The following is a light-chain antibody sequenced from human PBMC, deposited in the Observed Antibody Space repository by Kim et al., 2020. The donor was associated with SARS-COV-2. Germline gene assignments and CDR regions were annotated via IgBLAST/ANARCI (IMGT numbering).Light chain of an antibody. CDR2: GAS. J-gene: IGKJ1*01. V-gene: IGKV3D-15*01. Sequence: ERVLTQSPATLSVSPEERATLSCRASQYISSNLAWYQQKPGQAPRLLIHGASTRATGIPARFSGSGSGTDFTLTISSLQSEDSAVYYCKQYYNWPRTFGQGTKVDIK. CDR3: KQYYNWPRT. CDR1: QYISSN.